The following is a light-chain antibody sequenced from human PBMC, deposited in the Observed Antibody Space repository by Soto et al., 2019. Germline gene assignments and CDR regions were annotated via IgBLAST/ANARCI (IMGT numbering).Light chain of an antibody. CDR2: DVS. J-gene: IGLJ1*01. V-gene: IGLV2-14*03. Sequence: QSVQTQPASGSGAPGQAITISCTGTSSDVGGYSYVSWYQHHPGKAPKLMIFDVSNRPSGISNRISGSKSGNTASLTISGLQPEDEADYYCSSYTTSNTRQIVFGTGTKVTVL. CDR3: SSYTTSNTRQIV. CDR1: SSDVGGYSY.